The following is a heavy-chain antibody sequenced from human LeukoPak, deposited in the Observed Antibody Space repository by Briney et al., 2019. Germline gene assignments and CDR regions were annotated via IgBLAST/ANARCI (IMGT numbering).Heavy chain of an antibody. Sequence: GGSLRLSCAASGFTFSSYSMNWVRQAPGKGLEWVSSISSSSSYIYYADSVKGRFTISRDNAKNSLYLQMNSLRAEDTAVYYCASTVVYCSSTSCSPGYFDYWGQGTLVTVSS. CDR3: ASTVVYCSSTSCSPGYFDY. V-gene: IGHV3-21*01. J-gene: IGHJ4*02. CDR2: ISSSSSYI. D-gene: IGHD2-2*01. CDR1: GFTFSSYS.